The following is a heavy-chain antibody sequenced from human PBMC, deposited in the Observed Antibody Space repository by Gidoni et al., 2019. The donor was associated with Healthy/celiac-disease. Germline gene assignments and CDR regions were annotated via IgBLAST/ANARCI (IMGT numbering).Heavy chain of an antibody. V-gene: IGHV4-34*01. CDR3: AREVDSSSSSNYMDV. D-gene: IGHD6-6*01. J-gene: IGHJ6*03. CDR1: GGSFSGYY. Sequence: QVQLQQWGAVLLKPSETLSLTCAVYGGSFSGYYWSWIRQPPGKGLEWIGEINHSGSTNYNPSLKSRVTISVDTSKNQFSLKLSSVTAADTAVYYCAREVDSSSSSNYMDVWGKGTTVTVSS. CDR2: INHSGST.